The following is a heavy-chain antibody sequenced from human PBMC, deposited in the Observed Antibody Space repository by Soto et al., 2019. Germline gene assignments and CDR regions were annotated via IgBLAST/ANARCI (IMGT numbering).Heavy chain of an antibody. D-gene: IGHD3-10*01. CDR1: GFTLSSNA. J-gene: IGHJ6*02. CDR2: ISYDGNNK. Sequence: GGSLRLSCAASGFTLSSNAMYWVRQAPGKGLEWVAVISYDGNNKYYADSVKGRITISRDNSKNTMYLQMNSLRAEDTAVYYCARDGAPMVRGITPASHYYGMDVWGQGTTVTVSS. CDR3: ARDGAPMVRGITPASHYYGMDV. V-gene: IGHV3-30-3*01.